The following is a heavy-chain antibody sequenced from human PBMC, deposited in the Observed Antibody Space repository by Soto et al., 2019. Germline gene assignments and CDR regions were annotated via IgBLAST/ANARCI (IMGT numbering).Heavy chain of an antibody. D-gene: IGHD6-19*01. CDR3: AKDARSGWDFDY. Sequence: GGSLRLSCAASGFTFSSYGMHWVRKAPGKGLEWVAVISYDGSNKYYADSVKGRFTISRDNSKNTLYLQMNSLRAEDTAVYYCAKDARSGWDFDYWGQGTLVTVSS. J-gene: IGHJ4*02. CDR1: GFTFSSYG. CDR2: ISYDGSNK. V-gene: IGHV3-30*18.